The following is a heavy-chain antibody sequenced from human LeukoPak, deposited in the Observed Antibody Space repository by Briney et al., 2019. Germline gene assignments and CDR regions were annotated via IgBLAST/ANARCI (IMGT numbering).Heavy chain of an antibody. Sequence: GGSLRLSCAASGFTFSSYAMSWVRQAPGKGLEWVSAISGSGGSTYYADSVKGRFTISRDNSKNTLYLQMNSLRAEDTAVYYCARPLLISSCWTHFDYWGQGTLVTVSS. CDR2: ISGSGGST. CDR3: ARPLLISSCWTHFDY. V-gene: IGHV3-23*01. CDR1: GFTFSSYA. D-gene: IGHD6-19*01. J-gene: IGHJ4*02.